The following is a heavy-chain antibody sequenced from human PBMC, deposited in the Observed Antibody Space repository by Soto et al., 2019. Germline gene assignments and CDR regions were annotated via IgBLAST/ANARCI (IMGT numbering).Heavy chain of an antibody. CDR1: GYSFTTYW. CDR3: ARSRRGAYSSGWYSPSGYYNYGIDV. CDR2: IYPGDSDT. V-gene: IGHV5-51*01. Sequence: PGESLKISCKASGYSFTTYWIGWVRQMPEKGLEWMGVIYPGDSDTKYSPNLQGQVTISADTSITTAYLQWTSLKASDTAMYYCARSRRGAYSSGWYSPSGYYNYGIDVWGQGTKVTVSS. J-gene: IGHJ6*02. D-gene: IGHD6-19*01.